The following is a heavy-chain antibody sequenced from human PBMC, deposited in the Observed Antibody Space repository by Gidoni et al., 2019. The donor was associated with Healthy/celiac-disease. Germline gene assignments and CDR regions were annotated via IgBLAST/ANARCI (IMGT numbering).Heavy chain of an antibody. V-gene: IGHV1-2*02. CDR2: INPNSGGT. J-gene: IGHJ4*02. Sequence: QVQLVQSGAEVKKPGASVKVSCKASGYTFTGYYMHWVRQAPGQGLEWMGWINPNSGGTNYAQKFQGRVTMTRDTSISTAYMELSRLRSDDTAVYYCASPKPSPRPNDYGDYGKEGNFDYWGQGTLVTVSS. CDR3: ASPKPSPRPNDYGDYGKEGNFDY. CDR1: GYTFTGYY. D-gene: IGHD4-17*01.